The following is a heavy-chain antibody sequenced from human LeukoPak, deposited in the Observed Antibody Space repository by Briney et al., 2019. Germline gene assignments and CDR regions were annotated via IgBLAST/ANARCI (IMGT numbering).Heavy chain of an antibody. Sequence: GGSLTLSCAASGFTFSSYAMSWVRQPPGKGLEWVSGISGSVDNTYYAASVKGRFTISRDNSKNTLYLQMNTLRAEDTAVYFCANKGAVAGYQYYGMAVWGQGTTVTVSS. CDR1: GFTFSSYA. CDR3: ANKGAVAGYQYYGMAV. CDR2: ISGSVDNT. D-gene: IGHD6-19*01. V-gene: IGHV3-23*01. J-gene: IGHJ6*02.